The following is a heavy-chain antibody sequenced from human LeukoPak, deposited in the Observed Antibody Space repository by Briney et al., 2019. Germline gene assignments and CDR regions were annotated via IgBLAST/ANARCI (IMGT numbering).Heavy chain of an antibody. Sequence: GGSLRLSCAVSGFTFSGFWMSWSRQAPGKGLEWVASINSDGSEGYYADVVKGRCTISRDNAKNMLYLEMNSLRVEDTAVYFCTRDHGLDVWGQGTTVTVSS. CDR1: GFTFSGFW. CDR3: TRDHGLDV. CDR2: INSDGSEG. J-gene: IGHJ6*02. V-gene: IGHV3-7*01.